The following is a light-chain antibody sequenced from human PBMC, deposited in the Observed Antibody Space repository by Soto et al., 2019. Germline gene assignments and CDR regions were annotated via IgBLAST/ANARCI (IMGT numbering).Light chain of an antibody. CDR3: QQLNTYPPT. CDR2: GAS. CDR1: QSVSSNY. Sequence: DIVLTQSPGTLSLSPGERATLSCRASQSVSSNYLAWYQQKPGQAPRLLIYGASTRATGVPDRFSGSGSGTDFTLTISSLQPDDFATYYCQQLNTYPPTFGQGTKVDIK. V-gene: IGKV3-20*01. J-gene: IGKJ1*01.